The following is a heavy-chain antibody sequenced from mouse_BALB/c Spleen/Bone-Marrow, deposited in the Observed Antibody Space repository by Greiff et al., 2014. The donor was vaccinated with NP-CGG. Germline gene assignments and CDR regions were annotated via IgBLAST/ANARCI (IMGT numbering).Heavy chain of an antibody. CDR1: GFTFSNYA. V-gene: IGHV5-9-3*01. D-gene: IGHD1-3*01. CDR2: VSSGGSFT. Sequence: DVKLQESGGGLVSPGGSLKLSCAASGFTFSNYAMSWVRQTPEKRLEWVATVSSGGSFTYYPDSVKGRFTISRDSAKNTLYLQMSSLRSEDTAMYYCAGHGDNYVFDYWGQGTTLTVSS. CDR3: AGHGDNYVFDY. J-gene: IGHJ2*01.